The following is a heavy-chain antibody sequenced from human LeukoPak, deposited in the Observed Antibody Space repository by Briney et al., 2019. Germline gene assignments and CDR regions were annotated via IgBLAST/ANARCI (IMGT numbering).Heavy chain of an antibody. J-gene: IGHJ4*02. D-gene: IGHD3/OR15-3a*01. Sequence: PSETLSLTCAVSGGSISSNNWRSWVRRPPGKGLEWIGEVFHSGSTNYNPSLKSRVTISVDKSKNQFSLKLTSVTAADTAVYYCARDQGTGFDYWGQGTLVTVSS. CDR1: GGSISSNNW. CDR3: ARDQGTGFDY. CDR2: VFHSGST. V-gene: IGHV4-4*02.